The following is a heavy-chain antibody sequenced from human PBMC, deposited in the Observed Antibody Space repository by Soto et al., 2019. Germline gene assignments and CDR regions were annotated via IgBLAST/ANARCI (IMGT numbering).Heavy chain of an antibody. CDR3: VKDMGSRSSSSAGLDS. V-gene: IGHV3-9*01. D-gene: IGHD6-6*01. CDR2: ISWNSGSI. CDR1: GFIFDDYV. Sequence: SLKISCAASGFIFDDYVMHWVRQAPGKGLEWVSGISWNSGSIDYADSVKGRFTISRDNAKNSLYLQMNSLRAEDTALYYCVKDMGSRSSSSAGLDSWGQGSLVTVSS. J-gene: IGHJ4*02.